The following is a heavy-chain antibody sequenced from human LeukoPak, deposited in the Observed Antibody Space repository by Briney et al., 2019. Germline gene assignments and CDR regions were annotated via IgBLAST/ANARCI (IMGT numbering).Heavy chain of an antibody. CDR3: ARGRCSSWYFDY. Sequence: GGSLRLSCAASGFAFSRYGMHWVRQAPGKGLEWVAVIWDDGSNQKYADSVKGRFTISRDNSKNTLYLQMNSLRAEDTAVYYCARGRCSSWYFDYWGQGTLVTVSS. CDR1: GFAFSRYG. J-gene: IGHJ4*02. CDR2: IWDDGSNQ. D-gene: IGHD6-13*01. V-gene: IGHV3-33*01.